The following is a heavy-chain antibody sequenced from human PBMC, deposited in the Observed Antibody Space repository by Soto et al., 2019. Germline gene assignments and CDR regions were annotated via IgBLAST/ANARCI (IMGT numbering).Heavy chain of an antibody. CDR2: ISGSGGST. CDR1: GFTVSSYA. D-gene: IGHD4-17*01. V-gene: IGHV3-23*01. CDR3: AKDTVTMVSFDY. J-gene: IGHJ4*02. Sequence: EVQLLESGGGLVQPGGSLRLSCAASGFTVSSYAMSWVRQAPGKVLERVSAISGSGGSTYYADSVKGRFTISRDNSKNKLDLQVKSLRAEDTAVYYCAKDTVTMVSFDYWGQGTPVTVSS.